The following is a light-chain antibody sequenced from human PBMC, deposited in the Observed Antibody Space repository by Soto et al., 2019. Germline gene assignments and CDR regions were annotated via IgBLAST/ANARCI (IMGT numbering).Light chain of an antibody. V-gene: IGKV1-8*01. J-gene: IGKJ4*01. Sequence: AIRMTQSPSSFSASTGDRVTITCRASQGISSYLAWYQQKPGKAPKLLIYAASTLQSGVPSRFSGSGSGTDFTLTISCLPSEDFATYYCQQYYSYPLAFGGGTKVEIK. CDR3: QQYYSYPLA. CDR1: QGISSY. CDR2: AAS.